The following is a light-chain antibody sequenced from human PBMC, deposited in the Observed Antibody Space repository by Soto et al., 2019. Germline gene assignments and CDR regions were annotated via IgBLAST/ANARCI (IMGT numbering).Light chain of an antibody. CDR2: DVS. Sequence: QSALTQPASVSGSPGQSITISCTGTSSDVGGYNYVSWYQQHPGKAPKLMIYDVSNRPSGVSNRFSGSKSGNTASLTISGLQAEDEADYYCSSYTSSQGVFGGGTKVTVL. CDR3: SSYTSSQGV. CDR1: SSDVGGYNY. V-gene: IGLV2-14*01. J-gene: IGLJ2*01.